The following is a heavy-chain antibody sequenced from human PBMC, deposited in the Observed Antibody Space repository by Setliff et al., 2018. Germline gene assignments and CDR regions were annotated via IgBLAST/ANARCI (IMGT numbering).Heavy chain of an antibody. CDR1: GYTFSSYA. J-gene: IGHJ5*02. CDR3: ARDLGYCSRPSCHGYWFDP. Sequence: GASVKVSCKASGYTFSSYAMNWVRQAPGQGLEWMGRINTITGNPTYAQGFTGRFVFSLDTSVSTAYLQISSLKPEDTAVYYCARDLGYCSRPSCHGYWFDPWGQGTLVTVSS. D-gene: IGHD2-2*01. CDR2: INTITGNP. V-gene: IGHV7-4-1*02.